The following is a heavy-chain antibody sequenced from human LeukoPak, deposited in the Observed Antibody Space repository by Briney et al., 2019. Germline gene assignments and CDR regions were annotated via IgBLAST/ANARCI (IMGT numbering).Heavy chain of an antibody. CDR1: GFPVSTDH. J-gene: IGHJ4*02. D-gene: IGHD1-26*01. CDR3: ARVWELSFDH. CDR2: SYSDDNG. V-gene: IGHV3-53*01. Sequence: GGSLRLSFAASGFPVSTDHMSWVRQAPGKGLEWVAVSYSDDNGYYTESVKGRFIISRDNSKNALYLQMNSLRAEDTAIYYCARVWELSFDHWGQGTLVTVSS.